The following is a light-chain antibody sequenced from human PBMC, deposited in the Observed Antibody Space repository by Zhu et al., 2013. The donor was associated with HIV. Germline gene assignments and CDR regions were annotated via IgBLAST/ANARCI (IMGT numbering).Light chain of an antibody. CDR1: QSISTW. CDR3: QQYNSYSLT. V-gene: IGKV1-5*03. CDR2: KTS. Sequence: DIQMAQSPSSLSASVGDRVTITCLASQSISTWLAWYQQKPGKAPKLLIYKTSTLESGVPSRFSSSGTGTEFTLTISSLQPDDFATYYCQQYNSYSLTFGGGTKVEI. J-gene: IGKJ4*01.